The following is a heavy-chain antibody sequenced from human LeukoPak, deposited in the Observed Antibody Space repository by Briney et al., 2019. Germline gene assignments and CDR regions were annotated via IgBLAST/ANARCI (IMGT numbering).Heavy chain of an antibody. V-gene: IGHV5-51*01. CDR3: ARQDIVVVPAATNYYYYMDV. Sequence: GESLKISCQGSGYSFTSYWIGWVRQMPGKGLEWMGIIYPGDSDTRYSPSFQGQVTISADKSISTAYLQWSSLKASDTAMYYCARQDIVVVPAATNYYYYMDVWGKGTTVTVSS. D-gene: IGHD2-2*01. J-gene: IGHJ6*03. CDR2: IYPGDSDT. CDR1: GYSFTSYW.